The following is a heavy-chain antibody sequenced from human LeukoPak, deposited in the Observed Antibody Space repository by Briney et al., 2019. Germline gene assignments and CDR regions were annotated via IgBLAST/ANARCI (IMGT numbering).Heavy chain of an antibody. J-gene: IGHJ4*02. CDR1: GYTFTSYG. V-gene: IGHV1-18*01. CDR3: VRDFSYIPDY. D-gene: IGHD1-14*01. Sequence: ASVKVSCKASGYTFTSYGISWVRQAPGQGLEWMGWINPNSGGTNYAQKFQGRVTTTIDTSTNTAYMELRSLRSDDTAVYYCVRDFSYIPDYWGQGTLVIVSS. CDR2: INPNSGGT.